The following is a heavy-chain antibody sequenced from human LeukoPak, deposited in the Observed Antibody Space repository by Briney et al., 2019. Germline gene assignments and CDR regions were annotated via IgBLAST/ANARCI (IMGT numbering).Heavy chain of an antibody. D-gene: IGHD3-22*01. Sequence: SVKVSCKASGYTFTGYYMHWVRQAPGQGLEWMGRIIPILGIANYAQKFQGRVTITADKSTSTAYMELSSLRSEDTAVYYCARGSPYYYDSSGYSDAFDIWGQGTMVTVSS. CDR1: GYTFTGYY. J-gene: IGHJ3*02. CDR3: ARGSPYYYDSSGYSDAFDI. CDR2: IIPILGIA. V-gene: IGHV1-69*04.